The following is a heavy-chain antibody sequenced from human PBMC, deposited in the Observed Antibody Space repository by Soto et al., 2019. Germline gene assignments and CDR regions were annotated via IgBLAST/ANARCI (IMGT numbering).Heavy chain of an antibody. V-gene: IGHV1-18*01. J-gene: IGHJ4*02. D-gene: IGHD2-2*01. Sequence: QVQLVQSGAEVKKPGASVKVSCKASGYTFTSYGISWVRQAPGQGLEWMGWISAYNGNTNYAQKLQGRVTMTTDTSKSTAYMELRSLRSDDTAVYYCARDVLSWIVLVPAAMGAAGYWGQGTLVTVSS. CDR1: GYTFTSYG. CDR2: ISAYNGNT. CDR3: ARDVLSWIVLVPAAMGAAGY.